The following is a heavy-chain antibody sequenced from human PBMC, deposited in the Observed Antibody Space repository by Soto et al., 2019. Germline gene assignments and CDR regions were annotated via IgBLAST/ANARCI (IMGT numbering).Heavy chain of an antibody. CDR2: IRSKANSYAT. D-gene: IGHD6-19*01. CDR3: TGVAVADNDFDY. V-gene: IGHV3-73*02. CDR1: GFTFSGSA. Sequence: EVQLVESGGGLVQPGGSLKLSCAASGFTFSGSAMHWVRQASGKGLEWVGRIRSKANSYATAYAASVKGRFTISRDDSKNTAYLQMNSLKTEDTAVYYCTGVAVADNDFDYWGQGTLVTVSS. J-gene: IGHJ4*02.